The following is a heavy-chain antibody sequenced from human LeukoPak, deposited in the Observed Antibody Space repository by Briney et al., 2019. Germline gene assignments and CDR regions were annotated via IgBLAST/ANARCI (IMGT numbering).Heavy chain of an antibody. CDR3: ARFNHYASGSYYSSFDS. J-gene: IGHJ4*02. Sequence: PSETLSLTCTVSGGSVSSGSYYWSWIRQPPGKGLEWIGYIYYSGSTNYNPSLESRVTISGDSSKNQFSLNLSSVTAADTAVYYCARFNHYASGSYYSSFDSWGQGTLVTVSS. CDR1: GGSVSSGSYY. D-gene: IGHD3-22*01. V-gene: IGHV4-61*01. CDR2: IYYSGST.